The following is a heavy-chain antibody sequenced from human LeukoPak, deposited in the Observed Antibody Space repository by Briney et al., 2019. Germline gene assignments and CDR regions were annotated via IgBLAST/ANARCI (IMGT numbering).Heavy chain of an antibody. D-gene: IGHD2-21*02. V-gene: IGHV3-33*01. CDR3: ARAVVTAIPYNWFDP. CDR1: GFTFSSYG. Sequence: PGGSLRLSCAASGFTFSSYGMHWVRQAPGKGLEWVAVIWYDGSNKYYADSVKGQFTISRDNSKNTLYLQMNSLRAEDTAVYYCARAVVTAIPYNWFDPWGQGTLVTVSS. CDR2: IWYDGSNK. J-gene: IGHJ5*02.